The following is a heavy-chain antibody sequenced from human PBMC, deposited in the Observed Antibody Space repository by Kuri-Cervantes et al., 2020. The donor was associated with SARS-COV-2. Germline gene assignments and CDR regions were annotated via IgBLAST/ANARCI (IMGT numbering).Heavy chain of an antibody. CDR3: ARGFGELPFDY. J-gene: IGHJ4*02. V-gene: IGHV3-21*04. D-gene: IGHD3-10*01. Sequence: GGSLRLSCAASGFTFSSYSMNWVRQAPGKGLEWVSSISSSSSYTYYADSVKGRFTISRDNSKNTLYLQMNSLRAEDTAVYYCARGFGELPFDYWGQGTLVTVSS. CDR2: ISSSSSYT. CDR1: GFTFSSYS.